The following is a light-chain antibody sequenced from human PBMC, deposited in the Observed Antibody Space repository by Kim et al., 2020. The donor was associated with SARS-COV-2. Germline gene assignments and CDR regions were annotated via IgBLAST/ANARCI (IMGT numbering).Light chain of an antibody. V-gene: IGKV3-11*01. CDR2: DAS. J-gene: IGKJ3*01. Sequence: IVLTQSPAPLSLSPGASATLSCRASQSVNGYLAWYQQKPGQAPRLLIYDASNRATGIPSRFSGSESGTDFTLTINSLEPEDLGTYYCRVHGRWELGRGTKVDIK. CDR1: QSVNGY. CDR3: RVHGRWE.